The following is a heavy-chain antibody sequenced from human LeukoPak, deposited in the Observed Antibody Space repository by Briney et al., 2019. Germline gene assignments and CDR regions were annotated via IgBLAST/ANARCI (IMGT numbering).Heavy chain of an antibody. V-gene: IGHV4-39*07. J-gene: IGHJ4*02. CDR1: GGSISSSSYY. CDR3: ARAPPTLYDSSGYQDY. Sequence: PSETLSLTCTVSGGSISSSSYYWGWIRQPPGRGLEWIGTMYYSGSTYYNPSLKSRVTISVDTSQNQFSLKLSSVTAADTAVYYCARAPPTLYDSSGYQDYWGQGTLVTVSS. CDR2: MYYSGST. D-gene: IGHD3-22*01.